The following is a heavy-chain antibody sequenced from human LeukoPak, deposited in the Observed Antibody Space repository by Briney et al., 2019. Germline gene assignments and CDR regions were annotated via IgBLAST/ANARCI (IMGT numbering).Heavy chain of an antibody. J-gene: IGHJ5*02. CDR2: MNPNSGNT. V-gene: IGHV1-8*01. Sequence: ASVKVSCETSGYTFSSYEINWVRQPPGQGLEWMGWMNPNSGNTAYAQKFQGRVTMTRDVSIRTAYMGLSSLRSEDTAVYYCVRLFVQEPSGWFDPWGQGTLVTVS. CDR1: GYTFSSYE. D-gene: IGHD3-10*01. CDR3: VRLFVQEPSGWFDP.